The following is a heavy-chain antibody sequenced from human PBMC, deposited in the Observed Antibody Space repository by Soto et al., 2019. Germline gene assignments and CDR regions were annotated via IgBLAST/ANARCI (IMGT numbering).Heavy chain of an antibody. CDR2: ISYDGSNK. V-gene: IGHV3-30*18. CDR1: GFTFSSYG. Sequence: GESLKISCAASGFTFSSYGMHWVRQAPGKGLEWVAVISYDGSNKYYADSVKGRFTISRDNSKNTLYLQMNSLRAEDTAVYYCAKDQYDFWSGYPGNWFDPWGQGTLVTVSS. J-gene: IGHJ5*02. CDR3: AKDQYDFWSGYPGNWFDP. D-gene: IGHD3-3*01.